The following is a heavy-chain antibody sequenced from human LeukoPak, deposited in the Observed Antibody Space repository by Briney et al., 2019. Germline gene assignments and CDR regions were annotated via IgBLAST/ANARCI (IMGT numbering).Heavy chain of an antibody. V-gene: IGHV3-11*01. Sequence: GGSLRLSCAASGFTFSDYYTSWIRHAPGKGLEWVSYTSSSGSTIYYAASVKGRFTISRDNAKNSLYLQMNSLRAEDTAVYYCARDFTYDSSGYPGGFDYWGQGTLVTVSS. CDR2: TSSSGSTI. CDR3: ARDFTYDSSGYPGGFDY. D-gene: IGHD3-22*01. J-gene: IGHJ4*02. CDR1: GFTFSDYY.